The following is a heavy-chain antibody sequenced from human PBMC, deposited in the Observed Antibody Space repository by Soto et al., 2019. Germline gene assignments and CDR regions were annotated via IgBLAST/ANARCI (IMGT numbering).Heavy chain of an antibody. V-gene: IGHV1-24*01. CDR1: GYTLTELS. Sequence: ASVKVSCKVSGYTLTELSMHWVRQAPGKGLEWMGGFDPEDGETIYAQKFQGRVTMTVDTSTDTAYMELSSLRSEDTAVYYCATAGKNRITMIVVVTNDAFDIWGQGTMVTVSS. CDR2: FDPEDGET. J-gene: IGHJ3*02. D-gene: IGHD3-22*01. CDR3: ATAGKNRITMIVVVTNDAFDI.